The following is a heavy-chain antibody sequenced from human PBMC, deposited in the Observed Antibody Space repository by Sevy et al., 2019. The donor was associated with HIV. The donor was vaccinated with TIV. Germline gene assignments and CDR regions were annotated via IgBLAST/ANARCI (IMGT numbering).Heavy chain of an antibody. CDR2: ISYDGSNT. CDR3: ARDGGYDSRGYDLSNY. J-gene: IGHJ4*02. Sequence: GGSLRLSCAASGFTFSTYAMHWVRQAPGKGLEWVAVISYDGSNTYCADSVKGRFTISRDSSKNTLYLQMNSLRAEDTAVYFCARDGGYDSRGYDLSNYWGQGTLVTVSS. CDR1: GFTFSTYA. V-gene: IGHV3-30*04. D-gene: IGHD3-22*01.